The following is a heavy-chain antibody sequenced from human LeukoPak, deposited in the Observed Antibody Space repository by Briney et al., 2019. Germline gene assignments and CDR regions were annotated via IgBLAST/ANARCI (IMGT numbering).Heavy chain of an antibody. V-gene: IGHV4-34*01. CDR2: INHSGST. CDR3: ARGNRGYSYGGPYDY. D-gene: IGHD5-18*01. Sequence: ETLSLTCAVYGGSFSGYYWSWIRQPPGKGLEWIGEINHSGSTNYNPSLKSRVTISVDTSKNQFSLKLSSVTAADTAVYYCARGNRGYSYGGPYDYWGQGTLVTVSS. CDR1: GGSFSGYY. J-gene: IGHJ4*02.